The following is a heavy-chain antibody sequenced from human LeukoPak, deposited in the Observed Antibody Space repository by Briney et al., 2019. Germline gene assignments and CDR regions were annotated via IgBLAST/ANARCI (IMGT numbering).Heavy chain of an antibody. CDR1: GFTFSSYG. J-gene: IGHJ3*02. D-gene: IGHD3-9*01. CDR3: AKTFGSYDILTGYYAADAFDI. Sequence: AGGSLRLSCAASGFTFSSYGMHWVRQAPGKGLEWVAVISYDGSNKYYADSVKGRFTISRDNSKNTLYLQMNSLRAEDTAVYYCAKTFGSYDILTGYYAADAFDIWGQGTMVTVSS. CDR2: ISYDGSNK. V-gene: IGHV3-30*18.